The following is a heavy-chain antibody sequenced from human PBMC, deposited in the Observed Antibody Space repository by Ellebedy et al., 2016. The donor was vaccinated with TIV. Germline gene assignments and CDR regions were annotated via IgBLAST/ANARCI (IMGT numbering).Heavy chain of an antibody. V-gene: IGHV4-39*01. D-gene: IGHD3-10*01. Sequence: SETLSLTCTVSGGSLSSSSSYWGWIRQPPGKGLEWIGSIYYSGRTYYNPSLESRVTMSVDTSRDQFSLKLRSVSAADTAVYYCARWFGELLYVRWFDPWGQGTLVTVSS. CDR3: ARWFGELLYVRWFDP. CDR2: IYYSGRT. CDR1: GGSLSSSSSY. J-gene: IGHJ5*02.